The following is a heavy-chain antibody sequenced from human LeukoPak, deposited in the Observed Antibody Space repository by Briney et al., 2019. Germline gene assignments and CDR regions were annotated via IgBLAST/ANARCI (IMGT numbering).Heavy chain of an antibody. J-gene: IGHJ6*02. CDR1: GGSFSGYY. CDR2: INHSGST. D-gene: IGHD6-13*01. CDR3: ARTAADSSSWGLGYYYGMDV. V-gene: IGHV4-34*01. Sequence: SETLSLTCAVYGGSFSGYYWSWIRQPPGKGLEWIGEINHSGSTNYNPSLKSRVTISVDTSKNQFSLKLSSVTAADTAVYYCARTAADSSSWGLGYYYGMDVWGQGTTVTVSS.